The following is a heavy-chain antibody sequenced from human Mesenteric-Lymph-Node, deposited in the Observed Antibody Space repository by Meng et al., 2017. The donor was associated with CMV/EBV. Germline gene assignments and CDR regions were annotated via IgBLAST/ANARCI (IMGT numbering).Heavy chain of an antibody. CDR3: SMMSPDHYYYYGMDV. Sequence: GESLKISCAASGFTFSNAWMSWVRQAPGKGLEWVGRIKSKTDGGTTDYAAPVKGRFTISRDDSKNTLYLQMNSLKTEDTAVYYCSMMSPDHYYYYGMDVWSQGTTVTVSS. D-gene: IGHD3-16*01. CDR2: IKSKTDGGTT. V-gene: IGHV3-15*01. CDR1: GFTFSNAW. J-gene: IGHJ6*02.